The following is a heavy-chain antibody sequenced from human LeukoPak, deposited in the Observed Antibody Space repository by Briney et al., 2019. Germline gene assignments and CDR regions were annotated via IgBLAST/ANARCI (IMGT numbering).Heavy chain of an antibody. CDR2: ISAYNGNT. V-gene: IGHV1-18*01. J-gene: IGHJ3*02. CDR3: ARDGRGSGWYDAFDI. CDR1: GYTFTSYG. D-gene: IGHD6-19*01. Sequence: GASVKVSCKASGYTFTSYGISWVRQAPEQGLEWMGWISAYNGNTNYAQKLQGRVTMTTDTSTSTAYMELRSLRSDDTAVYYCARDGRGSGWYDAFDIWGQGTMVTVSS.